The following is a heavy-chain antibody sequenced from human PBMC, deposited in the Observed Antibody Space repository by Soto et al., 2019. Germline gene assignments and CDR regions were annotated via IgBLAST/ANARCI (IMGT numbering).Heavy chain of an antibody. CDR2: ISDSGGTI. CDR1: GFIFSDYY. V-gene: IGHV3-11*01. D-gene: IGHD3-10*01. CDR3: ARVTMALGFDF. Sequence: KPGGSLRLSCAASGFIFSDYYMSWIRQAPGKGLEWISYISDSGGTIYYADSMKGRFTISRDNTKNSLFLQMNNLRAEDTAIYYCARVTMALGFDFWGQGTLVTVSS. J-gene: IGHJ4*02.